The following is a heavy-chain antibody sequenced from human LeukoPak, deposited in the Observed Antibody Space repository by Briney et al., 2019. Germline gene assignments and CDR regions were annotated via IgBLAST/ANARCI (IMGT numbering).Heavy chain of an antibody. J-gene: IGHJ4*02. CDR3: ARGYCSSTSCPLELGY. V-gene: IGHV4-39*01. Sequence: SETLSLTCTVSGGSISSSSYYWGWIRQPPGKGLEWIGSIYYSGSTYYNPSLKSRVTISVDTSKNQFSLKLSSVTAADTAVYYCARGYCSSTSCPLELGYWGQGTLVTVSS. D-gene: IGHD2-2*01. CDR1: GGSISSSSYY. CDR2: IYYSGST.